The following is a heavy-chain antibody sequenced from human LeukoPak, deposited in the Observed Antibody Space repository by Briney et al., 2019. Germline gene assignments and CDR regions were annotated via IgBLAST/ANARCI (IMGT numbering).Heavy chain of an antibody. CDR1: GFTFTSSA. Sequence: SVKVSCKASGFTFTSSAVQWVRQARGQRLEWIGWIVVGSDNTNYAQKFQERVTITRDMSTSTAYMELSSLRSEDTAVYYCAAASGYSYGNGNFDYWGQGTLVTVSS. CDR2: IVVGSDNT. CDR3: AAASGYSYGNGNFDY. J-gene: IGHJ4*02. D-gene: IGHD5-18*01. V-gene: IGHV1-58*01.